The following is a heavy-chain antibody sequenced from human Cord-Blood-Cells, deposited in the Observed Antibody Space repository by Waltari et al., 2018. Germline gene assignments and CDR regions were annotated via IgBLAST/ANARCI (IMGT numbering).Heavy chain of an antibody. Sequence: QVQLVQSGAEVKKPGASVQVSCKASGYTFTSYDMHLVRQAPGQRLEWMGWINAGNGNTKYSQKFQGRVTITRDTSASTAYMELSSLRSEDTAVYYWARLRYGFWSGYHNYYYYGMDVWGQGTTVTVSS. CDR3: ARLRYGFWSGYHNYYYYGMDV. J-gene: IGHJ6*02. CDR2: INAGNGNT. V-gene: IGHV1-3*01. CDR1: GYTFTSYD. D-gene: IGHD3-3*01.